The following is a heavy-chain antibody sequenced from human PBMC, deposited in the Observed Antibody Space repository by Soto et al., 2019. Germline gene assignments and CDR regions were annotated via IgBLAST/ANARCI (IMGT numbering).Heavy chain of an antibody. CDR2: INPRGGST. V-gene: IGHV1-46*01. Sequence: ASVKVSCKASGYSFTSNFMHWVRQAPGQGLEWMGLINPRGGSTNYAQRFQGRATMAWDTSTSTVYMELSSLRSDDTAVYYCARAPYSISSFFFDYWGQGPPVTVSS. J-gene: IGHJ4*02. CDR1: GYSFTSNF. D-gene: IGHD6-6*01. CDR3: ARAPYSISSFFFDY.